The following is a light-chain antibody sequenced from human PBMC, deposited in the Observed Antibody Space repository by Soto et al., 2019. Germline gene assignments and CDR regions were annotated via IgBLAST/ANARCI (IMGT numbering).Light chain of an antibody. CDR1: SSDVGGYNY. CDR3: ASYGGNNNLL. J-gene: IGLJ2*01. CDR2: EVS. V-gene: IGLV2-8*01. Sequence: QSDLTQPPSASGSPGQSVTISCTGTSSDVGGYNYVSWYQQHPGKAPKLMMFEVSKRPSGVPDRFSGSKFGNTASLTVSGLQAEDEADYYCASYGGNNNLLFGGGTKLTVL.